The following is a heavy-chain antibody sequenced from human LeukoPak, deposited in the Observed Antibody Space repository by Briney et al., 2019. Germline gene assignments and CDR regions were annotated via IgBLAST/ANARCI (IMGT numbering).Heavy chain of an antibody. CDR1: GGTFTSYA. J-gene: IGHJ5*02. CDR3: ARDEGTMS. D-gene: IGHD2-2*01. Sequence: SVKVSCKASGGTFTSYAISWVRQAPGQGLEWMGRIITILGIANYAQKFQGRVTITADKSTSTAYMELSSLRSEDTDVYYCARDEGTMSWGQGTLVTVSS. V-gene: IGHV1-69*04. CDR2: IITILGIA.